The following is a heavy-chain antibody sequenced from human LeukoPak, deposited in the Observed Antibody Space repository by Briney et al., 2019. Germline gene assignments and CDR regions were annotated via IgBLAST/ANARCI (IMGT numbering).Heavy chain of an antibody. CDR3: ARDDGELWFGESTRVYYFDY. D-gene: IGHD3-10*01. CDR2: IYSAGST. Sequence: PGGSLRLSCAASGFTVSSNYMTWVRQAPGKGLEWVSGIYSAGSTYYADSVKGRFTISTDTSKITVFLQMNSLRAEDTAVYYCARDDGELWFGESTRVYYFDYWGQGTLVTVSS. J-gene: IGHJ4*02. CDR1: GFTVSSNY. V-gene: IGHV3-53*01.